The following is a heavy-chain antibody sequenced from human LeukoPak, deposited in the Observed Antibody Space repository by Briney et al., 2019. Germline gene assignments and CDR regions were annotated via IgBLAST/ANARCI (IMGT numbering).Heavy chain of an antibody. J-gene: IGHJ4*02. D-gene: IGHD5-24*01. CDR3: ASGGWLQLAFDY. Sequence: ASVKVSWKASGYTFTSYYMHCVRQAPGQGLEWMGIINPSGGSTSYAQKFQGRVTMTRDTSTSTVYMELSSLRSEDTAAYYCASGGWLQLAFDYWGQGTLVTVSS. V-gene: IGHV1-46*03. CDR2: INPSGGST. CDR1: GYTFTSYY.